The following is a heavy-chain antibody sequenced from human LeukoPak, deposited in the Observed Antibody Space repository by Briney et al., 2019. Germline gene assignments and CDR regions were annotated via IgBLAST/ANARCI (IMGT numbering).Heavy chain of an antibody. D-gene: IGHD3-10*01. J-gene: IGHJ5*02. CDR1: GGSISSSAYY. CDR2: IYYSGSA. Sequence: SETLSFTCTVSGGSISSSAYYWGCIRQPPGKGLEWIGSIYYSGSAYYNPSLKSRVTLSVDTSKNQFSLKLSSVTAADTAVYYCARSTPSGRGNWFDPWGQGTLVTVSS. V-gene: IGHV4-39*01. CDR3: ARSTPSGRGNWFDP.